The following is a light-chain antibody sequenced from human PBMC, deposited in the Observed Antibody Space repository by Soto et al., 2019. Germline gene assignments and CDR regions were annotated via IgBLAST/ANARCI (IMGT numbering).Light chain of an antibody. CDR1: QSVSSN. CDR3: QQYNNWLT. CDR2: GAS. V-gene: IGKV3-15*01. J-gene: IGKJ4*01. Sequence: EIVMTPSPATRSVSPGERATLSCRASQSVSSNLAWYQQKPGQAPRLLIYGASTRATGIPARFSGSGSGTEFTLTISSLQSEDFAVYYCQQYNNWLTFGGGTKVDIK.